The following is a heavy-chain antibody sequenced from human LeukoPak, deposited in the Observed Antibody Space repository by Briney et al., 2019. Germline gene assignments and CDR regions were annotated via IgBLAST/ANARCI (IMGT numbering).Heavy chain of an antibody. CDR1: GYSISSGYY. V-gene: IGHV4-38-2*02. CDR2: IYHSGST. J-gene: IGHJ4*02. Sequence: SETLSLTCTVSGYSISSGYYWGWIRQPPGKGLEWIGSIYHSGSTYYNPSLKSRVTISVDTSKNQFSLRLRSVTAADTAVYYCARAHNWKYGTFDYWGQGTLVTVSS. CDR3: ARAHNWKYGTFDY. D-gene: IGHD1-7*01.